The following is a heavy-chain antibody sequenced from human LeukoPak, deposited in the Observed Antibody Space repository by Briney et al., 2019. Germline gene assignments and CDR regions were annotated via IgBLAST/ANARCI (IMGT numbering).Heavy chain of an antibody. J-gene: IGHJ4*02. CDR2: IYYSGST. D-gene: IGHD6-13*01. CDR3: ARRWTAAGGINSIWVFDY. Sequence: PSETLSLTCTVSGGSISSSSYYWGWIRQPPGKGLEWIGYIYYSGSTNYNPSLKSRVTISVDTSKNQFSLKLSSVTAADTAVYYCARRWTAAGGINSIWVFDYWGQGTLVTVSS. CDR1: GGSISSSSYY. V-gene: IGHV4-61*05.